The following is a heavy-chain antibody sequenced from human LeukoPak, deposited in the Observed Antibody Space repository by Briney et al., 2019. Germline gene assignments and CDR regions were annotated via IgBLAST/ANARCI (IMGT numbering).Heavy chain of an antibody. CDR2: IYYSGST. V-gene: IGHV4-39*07. Sequence: SETLSLTCTVSGGSISSSSYYWGWIRQPPGKGLEWIGSIYYSGSTYYNPSLKSRVTISVDTSKNQFSLKLSSVTAADTAMYYCARGPSAILFDYWGQGTLVTVSS. J-gene: IGHJ4*02. D-gene: IGHD6-6*01. CDR3: ARGPSAILFDY. CDR1: GGSISSSSYY.